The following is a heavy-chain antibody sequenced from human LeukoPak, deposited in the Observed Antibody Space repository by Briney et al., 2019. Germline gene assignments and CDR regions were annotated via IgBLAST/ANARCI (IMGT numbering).Heavy chain of an antibody. V-gene: IGHV1-2*06. D-gene: IGHD1-26*01. Sequence: GASVTVSSKASGYTFTGYYMHWVRQAPGQGLEWMGRINPNSGGTNYAQKFQGRVTMTRDTSISTAYMELSRLRSDDTAVYYCAREWELDYYYGMDVWGQGTTVTVSS. CDR1: GYTFTGYY. J-gene: IGHJ6*02. CDR2: INPNSGGT. CDR3: AREWELDYYYGMDV.